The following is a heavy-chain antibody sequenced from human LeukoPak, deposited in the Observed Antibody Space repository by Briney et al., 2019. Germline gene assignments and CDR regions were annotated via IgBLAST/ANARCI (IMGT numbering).Heavy chain of an antibody. CDR2: ISYDGSNK. CDR3: ASGASTGTTYFDY. Sequence: PGRSLRLSCAASGFTFSSYAMHWVRQAPGKGLEWVAVISYDGSNKYYADSVKGRFTISRDNSKNTLYLQMNSLRAEDTAVYYCASGASTGTTYFDYWGQGTLVTVSS. J-gene: IGHJ4*02. V-gene: IGHV3-30-3*01. D-gene: IGHD1-1*01. CDR1: GFTFSSYA.